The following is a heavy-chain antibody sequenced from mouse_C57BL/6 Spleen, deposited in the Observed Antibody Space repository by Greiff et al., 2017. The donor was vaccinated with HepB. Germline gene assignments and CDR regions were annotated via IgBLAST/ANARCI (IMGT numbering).Heavy chain of an antibody. D-gene: IGHD4-1*01. CDR3: AREWDVYFDY. J-gene: IGHJ2*01. CDR2: IYPGDGDT. Sequence: VQLQQSGPELVKPGASVKISCKASGYAFSSSWMNWVKQRPGKGLEWIGRIYPGDGDTNYNGKFKGKATLTADKSSSTAYMQLSSLTSEDSAVYVCAREWDVYFDYWGQGTTLTVSS. CDR1: GYAFSSSW. V-gene: IGHV1-82*01.